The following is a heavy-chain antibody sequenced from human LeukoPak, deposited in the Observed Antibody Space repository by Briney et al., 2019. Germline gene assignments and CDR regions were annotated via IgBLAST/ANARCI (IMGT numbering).Heavy chain of an antibody. CDR3: ARDLPLVRGVTPDAIDP. D-gene: IGHD3-10*01. CDR1: GYTFTSYG. CDR2: ISAYNGNT. Sequence: ASVKVSRKASGYTFTSYGISWVRQPPGQGREWMGWISAYNGNTNYAQKLQGRVTMTTDTSTSKAYKELRSLRSDDTAVYYCARDLPLVRGVTPDAIDPWGQGTLVTVSS. V-gene: IGHV1-18*01. J-gene: IGHJ5*02.